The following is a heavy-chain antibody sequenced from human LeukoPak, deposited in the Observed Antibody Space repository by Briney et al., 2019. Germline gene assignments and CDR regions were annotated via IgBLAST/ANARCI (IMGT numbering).Heavy chain of an antibody. CDR1: GGSISSYY. Sequence: PSETLSLTCTVSGGSISSYYWSWIRQPPGKGLEWIGYIYYSGSTNYNPSLKSRVTISVATSKNQFSLKLSSVTAADTAVYYCARVRGSSGSYEYYHYMDVWGKGTTVTISS. CDR2: IYYSGST. D-gene: IGHD1-26*01. CDR3: ARVRGSSGSYEYYHYMDV. J-gene: IGHJ6*03. V-gene: IGHV4-59*12.